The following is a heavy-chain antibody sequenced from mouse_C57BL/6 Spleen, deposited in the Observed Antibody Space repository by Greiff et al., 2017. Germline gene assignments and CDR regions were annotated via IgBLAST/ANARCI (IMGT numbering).Heavy chain of an antibody. Sequence: QVQLKQPGAELVMPGASVKMSCKASGYTFNNYWLHWVKQRTGQGLEWIGELDPSDSYTNSNQKFKGKSTLPVDKSSSTAYMQLRSLTSEDSAVYYCAIRGNYDGGDYWGQGTSVTVSS. CDR2: LDPSDSYT. D-gene: IGHD1-1*01. CDR1: GYTFNNYW. J-gene: IGHJ4*01. CDR3: AIRGNYDGGDY. V-gene: IGHV1-69*01.